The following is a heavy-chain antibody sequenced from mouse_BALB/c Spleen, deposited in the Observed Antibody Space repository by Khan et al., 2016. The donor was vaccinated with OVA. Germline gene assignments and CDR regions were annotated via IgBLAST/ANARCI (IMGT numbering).Heavy chain of an antibody. Sequence: VQLKESGPGLVKPSQSLSLTCTVTGYSITSDYAWNWIRQFPGNKLEWMGYISYSGSTTYNPSLKSRISITRDTSKNQFFLQLNPVTTEDTATYYCAKWFTYWGQGTLVTVSA. V-gene: IGHV3-2*02. CDR3: AKWFTY. J-gene: IGHJ3*01. CDR2: ISYSGST. CDR1: GYSITSDYA.